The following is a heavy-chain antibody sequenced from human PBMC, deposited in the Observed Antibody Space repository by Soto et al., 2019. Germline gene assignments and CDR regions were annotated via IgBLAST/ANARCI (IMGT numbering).Heavy chain of an antibody. CDR1: GGTFSSYA. J-gene: IGHJ6*02. CDR2: IIPIFGTA. CDR3: VRGLKDDIVLMVYAISSYYDFYYGMDV. Sequence: SVKVSCKASGGTFSSYAISWVRQAPGQGLEWMGGIIPIFGTANYAQKFQGRVTITADKSTSTAYMELSSLSSEDTAVYYCVRGLKDDIVLMVYAISSYYDFYYGMDVWG. D-gene: IGHD2-8*01. V-gene: IGHV1-69*06.